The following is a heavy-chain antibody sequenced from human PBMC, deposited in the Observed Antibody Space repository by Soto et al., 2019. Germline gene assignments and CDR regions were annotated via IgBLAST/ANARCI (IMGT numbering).Heavy chain of an antibody. CDR1: GGSISSDGYY. V-gene: IGHV4-31*03. D-gene: IGHD3-22*01. CDR3: ARRDRSGFSYWLDT. Sequence: PSETLSLTCTVSGGSISSDGYYWTWIRQHPGKGLEWIGSISASGSTSYNPSLKSRLTVSVDKSKNQFSLNLRSVTAADTAVYYCARRDRSGFSYWLDTWGQGTLVTVSS. CDR2: ISASGST. J-gene: IGHJ5*02.